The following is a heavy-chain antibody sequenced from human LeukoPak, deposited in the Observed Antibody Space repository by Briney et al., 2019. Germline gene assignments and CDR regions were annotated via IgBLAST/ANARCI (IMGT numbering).Heavy chain of an antibody. CDR3: ARGRGSGHKENGFDP. V-gene: IGHV1-8*01. Sequence: GASVKVSCKASGYTFTTYDINWVRQATGQGLEWMGWMNPNSGNTGYTQKFQGRVTMARNTSISTAYMELSSLRSEDTAVYYCARGRGSGHKENGFDPWGQGTLVTVSS. J-gene: IGHJ5*02. CDR2: MNPNSGNT. D-gene: IGHD6-19*01. CDR1: GYTFTTYD.